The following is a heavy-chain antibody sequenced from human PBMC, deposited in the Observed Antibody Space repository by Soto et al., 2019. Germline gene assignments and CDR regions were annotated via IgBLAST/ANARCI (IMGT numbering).Heavy chain of an antibody. V-gene: IGHV3-74*02. CDR1: GFTFSNYW. D-gene: IGHD2-15*01. Sequence: VRLVESGGGVVQPGRSLRLSCATSGFTFSNYWMHWVRQVPGRGLVWVSRIDTDGSTTSYADFAKGRFTISRDNAKSTLSLQMNSLRAEDTAIYYCACSRRPARLGPKGAIDYWGQGTLVTVSS. CDR2: IDTDGSTT. CDR3: ACSRRPARLGPKGAIDY. J-gene: IGHJ4*02.